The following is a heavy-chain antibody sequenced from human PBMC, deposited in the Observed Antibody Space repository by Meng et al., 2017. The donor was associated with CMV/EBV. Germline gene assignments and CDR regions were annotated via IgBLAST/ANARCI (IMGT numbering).Heavy chain of an antibody. CDR1: GGSSSGYY. CDR3: ARGFGASYFWSGYPTYYYYYYGMDV. Sequence: PETLSPTCVVYGGSSSGYYCSWIRQPPGKGLAWIGEINHSGRTNYNPSPRSRVTISVDTSKNQFSLKLSSVTAADTAVYYCARGFGASYFWSGYPTYYYYYYGMDVWGQGTTVTVSS. J-gene: IGHJ6*02. CDR2: INHSGRT. D-gene: IGHD3-3*01. V-gene: IGHV4-34*01.